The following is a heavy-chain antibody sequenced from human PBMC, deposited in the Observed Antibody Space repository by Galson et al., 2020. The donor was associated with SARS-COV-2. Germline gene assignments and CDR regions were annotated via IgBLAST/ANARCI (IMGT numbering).Heavy chain of an antibody. J-gene: IGHJ4*02. CDR3: ASSTTVTPAVD. CDR1: GDSISSPGFS. D-gene: IGHD4-17*01. V-gene: IGHV4-39*07. Sequence: SETLSLTCSVSGDSISSPGFSWGWIRQPPGKGLEWIGTFYYTGRTHSTPSLKRRVTISLDTSKNQFSLRLSSVTAAYTAVYYCASSTTVTPAVDWGQGTLVTVSS. CDR2: FYYTGRT.